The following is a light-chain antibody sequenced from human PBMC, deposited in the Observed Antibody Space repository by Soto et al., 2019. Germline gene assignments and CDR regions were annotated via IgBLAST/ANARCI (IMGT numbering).Light chain of an antibody. Sequence: QSALTQPASVSGSPGQSITISCTGTSSDVGAYNFVSWYQQHPGKAPKLMIYDVTNRPSGVSSRFSGSKSGNMASLAISGLQAEDEADYYCSSYTTSNTLVFGGGTKLTVL. J-gene: IGLJ2*01. CDR3: SSYTTSNTLV. CDR1: SSDVGAYNF. CDR2: DVT. V-gene: IGLV2-14*03.